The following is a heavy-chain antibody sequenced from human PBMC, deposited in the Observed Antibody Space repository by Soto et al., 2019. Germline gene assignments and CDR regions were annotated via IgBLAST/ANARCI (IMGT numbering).Heavy chain of an antibody. V-gene: IGHV3-23*01. Sequence: GGSLRLSCAASGFTFSSYAMSWVRQAPGKGLEWVSAISGSGGSTYYADSVKGRFTISGDNSKNTLYLQMNSLRAEDTAVYYCAKDFIVGATPAPYYFDYWGQGTLVTVSS. CDR3: AKDFIVGATPAPYYFDY. J-gene: IGHJ4*02. CDR2: ISGSGGST. CDR1: GFTFSSYA. D-gene: IGHD1-26*01.